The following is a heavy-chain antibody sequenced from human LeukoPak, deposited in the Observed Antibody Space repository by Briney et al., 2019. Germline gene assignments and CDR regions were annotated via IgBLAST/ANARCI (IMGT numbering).Heavy chain of an antibody. D-gene: IGHD4-17*01. V-gene: IGHV3-33*01. Sequence: GRSLRLSCAASGFTFSSYGMHWVRQAPGKGLEWVAVIWYDGSNKYYADSVKGRFTISRDNSKNTLYLQMNSLRAEDTAVYYCVGVAPYGDYEDYWGQGTLVTVSS. CDR3: VGVAPYGDYEDY. CDR2: IWYDGSNK. CDR1: GFTFSSYG. J-gene: IGHJ4*02.